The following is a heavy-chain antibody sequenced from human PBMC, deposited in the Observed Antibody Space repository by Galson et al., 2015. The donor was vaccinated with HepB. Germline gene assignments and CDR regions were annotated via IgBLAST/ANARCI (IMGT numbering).Heavy chain of an antibody. CDR1: GGTFSSYA. D-gene: IGHD2-21*01. Sequence: SVKVSCKASGGTFSSYAISWVRQAPGQGLEWMGGIIPIFGTANYAQKFQGRVTITADESTSTAYMELSSLRSEDTAVYYCARANVVIAIQVNYYYYYMDVWGKGTTVTVSS. V-gene: IGHV1-69*13. CDR2: IIPIFGTA. J-gene: IGHJ6*03. CDR3: ARANVVIAIQVNYYYYYMDV.